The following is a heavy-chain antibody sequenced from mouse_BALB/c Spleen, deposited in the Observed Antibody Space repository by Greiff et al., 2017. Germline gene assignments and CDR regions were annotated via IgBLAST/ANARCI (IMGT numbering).Heavy chain of an antibody. D-gene: IGHD2-1*01. J-gene: IGHJ3*01. CDR2: INSNGGST. CDR1: GFTFSSYG. CDR3: ARDRGNYEAY. V-gene: IGHV5-6-3*01. Sequence: EVHLVESGGGLVQPGGSLKLSCAASGFTFSSYGMSWVRQTPDKRLELVATINSNGGSTYYPDSVKGRFTISRDNAKNTLYLQMSSLKSEDTAMYYCARDRGNYEAYGGQGTLGTVSA.